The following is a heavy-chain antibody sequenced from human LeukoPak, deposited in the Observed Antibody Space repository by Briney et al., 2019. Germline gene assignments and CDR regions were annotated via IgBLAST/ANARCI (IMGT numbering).Heavy chain of an antibody. V-gene: IGHV1-69*13. CDR1: GGTFSSYA. CDR3: ARLRGPTITIFGVVPRWFDP. Sequence: SVKVSCKASGGTFSSYAISWVRLAPGQGHEWMGGIIPIFGTANYAQKFQGRVTITADESTSTAYMELSSLRSEDTAVYYCARLRGPTITIFGVVPRWFDPWGQGTLVTVSS. D-gene: IGHD3-3*01. J-gene: IGHJ5*02. CDR2: IIPIFGTA.